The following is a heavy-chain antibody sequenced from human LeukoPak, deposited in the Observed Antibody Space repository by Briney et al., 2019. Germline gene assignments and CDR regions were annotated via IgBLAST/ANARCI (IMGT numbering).Heavy chain of an antibody. CDR3: AREIGSGGYFDS. V-gene: IGHV3-48*01. J-gene: IGHJ4*02. Sequence: PGRSLTLSCVASEFTFSTSNMKCVRQAPGKGMEWLSFISSSRSTIYYADSGKGRFTIPRENAQNSLYLQMNSLRAEDTAVYYCAREIGSGGYFDSWGQGTLVTVSS. CDR1: EFTFSTSN. D-gene: IGHD3-10*01. CDR2: ISSSRSTI.